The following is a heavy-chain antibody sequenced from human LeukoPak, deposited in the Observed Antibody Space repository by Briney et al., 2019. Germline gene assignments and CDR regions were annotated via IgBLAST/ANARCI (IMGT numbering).Heavy chain of an antibody. V-gene: IGHV4-39*07. Sequence: SETLSLTCTVSGGSISSSNYYWGWIRQPPGKGLEWIASIHYSETTYYNPSLKSRVTISLDMSGNQFSLRLSSVTAADTAVYYCASGYCGGACQLGGVDMWGQGTMVTVSS. CDR3: ASGYCGGACQLGGVDM. J-gene: IGHJ3*02. CDR1: GGSISSSNYY. D-gene: IGHD2-21*02. CDR2: IHYSETT.